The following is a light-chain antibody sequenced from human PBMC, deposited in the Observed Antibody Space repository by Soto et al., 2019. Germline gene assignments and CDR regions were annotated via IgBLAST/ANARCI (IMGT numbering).Light chain of an antibody. CDR3: CSYAGTSNFYV. V-gene: IGLV2-23*03. J-gene: IGLJ1*01. Sequence: QSALTQPASVSASPGQSITISCTGTSNDVGSYNPVSWYQQHPDKAPKLMIYEGTKRPSGVSNRFSASKSGNTASLTISGLQADDEADYYCCSYAGTSNFYVFGSGTKLTVL. CDR2: EGT. CDR1: SNDVGSYNP.